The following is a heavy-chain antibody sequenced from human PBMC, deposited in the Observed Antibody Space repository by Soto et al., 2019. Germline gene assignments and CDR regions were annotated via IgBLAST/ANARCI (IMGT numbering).Heavy chain of an antibody. V-gene: IGHV1-69*01. Sequence: QVQLVQSGAEVKKPGSSVKVSCKASGGTFSDYGINWVRQAPGQGLEWMGGFIPIFGTANYAQKFQGRVTITADESTSTAYMELSSLRSEDTAVYYCARGWDHYDSSGLRTWFDPCGQGTLVTVSS. J-gene: IGHJ5*02. CDR2: FIPIFGTA. D-gene: IGHD3-22*01. CDR3: ARGWDHYDSSGLRTWFDP. CDR1: GGTFSDYG.